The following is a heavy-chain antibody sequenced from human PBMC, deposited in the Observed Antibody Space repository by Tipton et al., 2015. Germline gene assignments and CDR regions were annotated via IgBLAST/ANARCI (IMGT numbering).Heavy chain of an antibody. CDR1: GGSISSHY. CDR3: ARARGRHGGLFDS. D-gene: IGHD4-23*01. CDR2: ISYSGST. Sequence: TLSLTCTVSGGSISSHYWSWIRQSPGKGLEWIGYISYSGSTNYNPSLKSRVTISVDTSKTQFSLKMRSVTATDTAVYYCARARGRHGGLFDSWGQGTLVTVSS. J-gene: IGHJ4*02. V-gene: IGHV4-59*11.